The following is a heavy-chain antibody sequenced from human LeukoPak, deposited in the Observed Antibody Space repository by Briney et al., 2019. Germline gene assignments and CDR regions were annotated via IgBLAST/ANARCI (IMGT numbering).Heavy chain of an antibody. CDR1: QFTFSNYW. V-gene: IGHV3-7*01. Sequence: GGSLRLSCAASQFTFSNYWRSWVRQAPGKGLERVAHTSQDGTSNYYVDSVKGRFTISRDNAENSLYLQMDSLRAADTAVYYCATTVPGSLDDYFDNWGQGTLVTVSS. CDR2: TSQDGTSN. D-gene: IGHD6-19*01. J-gene: IGHJ4*02. CDR3: ATTVPGSLDDYFDN.